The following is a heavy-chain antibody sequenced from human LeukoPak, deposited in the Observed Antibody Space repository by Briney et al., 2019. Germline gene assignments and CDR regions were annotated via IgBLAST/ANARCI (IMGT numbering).Heavy chain of an antibody. V-gene: IGHV1-2*02. D-gene: IGHD2-2*01. J-gene: IGHJ4*02. CDR2: INPNSGFT. CDR3: ARLADCSSSSCRSFDY. CDR1: GYTFTSYY. Sequence: ASVKVSCKASGYTFTSYYMHWVRQAPGQGLEWMGWINPNSGFTNYAQKFQGRVTMTRDTSISTAYMELSRLRSDDTAVYYCARLADCSSSSCRSFDYWGQGTLVTVSS.